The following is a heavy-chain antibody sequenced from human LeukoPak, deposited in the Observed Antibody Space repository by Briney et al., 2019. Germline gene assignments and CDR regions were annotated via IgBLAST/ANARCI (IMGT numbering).Heavy chain of an antibody. Sequence: GESLKISCKGSGYSFTSYWIGWVRQMPGKGLEWMGIIYPGDSDTRYSPSFQGQVTISADKSISTAYLQWSSLKASDTAMYYCARRTFGYCSGGSCYPNFDYWGQGTLVTVSS. D-gene: IGHD2-15*01. J-gene: IGHJ4*02. CDR3: ARRTFGYCSGGSCYPNFDY. CDR1: GYSFTSYW. CDR2: IYPGDSDT. V-gene: IGHV5-51*01.